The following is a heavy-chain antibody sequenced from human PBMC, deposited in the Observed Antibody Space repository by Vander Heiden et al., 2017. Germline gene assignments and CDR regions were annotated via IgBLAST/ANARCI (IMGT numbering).Heavy chain of an antibody. CDR3: ASESGSYYHY. J-gene: IGHJ4*02. CDR1: GYTFIDYY. Sequence: QVQLVQSGAEVKEPGASVKVSCKASGYTFIDYYTHWLRQAPGQGLEWMGWINPNSGATAYAHNLQGRVTVTRDTSISTAYMELSRLTSDDTAVYYCASESGSYYHYWGQGTLVTVSS. D-gene: IGHD1-26*01. CDR2: INPNSGAT. V-gene: IGHV1-2*07.